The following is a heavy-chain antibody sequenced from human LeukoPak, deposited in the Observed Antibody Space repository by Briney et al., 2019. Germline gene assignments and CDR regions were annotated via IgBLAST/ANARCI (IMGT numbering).Heavy chain of an antibody. CDR3: AITPRRRYCSSTSCPSSSYYMDV. V-gene: IGHV1-18*01. CDR2: ISAYNGNT. J-gene: IGHJ6*03. Sequence: GASVKVSCKASGYTFTSYGISWVRQAPGQGLEWMGWISAYNGNTNYAQKLQGRVTMTTDTSTSTAYMELRSLGSDDTAVYYCAITPRRRYCSSTSCPSSSYYMDVWGKGTTVTVSS. CDR1: GYTFTSYG. D-gene: IGHD2-2*01.